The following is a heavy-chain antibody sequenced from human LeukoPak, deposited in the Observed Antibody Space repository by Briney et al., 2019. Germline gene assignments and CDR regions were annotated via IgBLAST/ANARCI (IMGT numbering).Heavy chain of an antibody. Sequence: ASVKVSCKASGYTFTGYYMHWVRQAPGQGLEWMGRINPNSGGTNYAQKLQGRVTMTTDTSTSTAYMELRSLRSDDTAVYYCARGFLSDILTGYSPFGYWGQGTLVTVSS. J-gene: IGHJ4*02. V-gene: IGHV1-2*06. CDR1: GYTFTGYY. D-gene: IGHD3-9*01. CDR2: INPNSGGT. CDR3: ARGFLSDILTGYSPFGY.